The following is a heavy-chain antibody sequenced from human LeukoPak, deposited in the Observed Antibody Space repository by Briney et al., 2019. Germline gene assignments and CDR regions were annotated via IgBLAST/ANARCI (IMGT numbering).Heavy chain of an antibody. CDR1: GFTFNNYA. CDR3: ARMFKGDSSSWYRNAFDI. CDR2: IYSGGST. V-gene: IGHV3-66*01. D-gene: IGHD6-13*01. J-gene: IGHJ3*02. Sequence: GGSLRLSCAVSGFTFNNYAMTWVRQAPGKGLEWVSVIYSGGSTYYADSVKGRFTISRDNSKNTLYLQMNSLRAEDTAVYYCARMFKGDSSSWYRNAFDIWGQGTMVTVSS.